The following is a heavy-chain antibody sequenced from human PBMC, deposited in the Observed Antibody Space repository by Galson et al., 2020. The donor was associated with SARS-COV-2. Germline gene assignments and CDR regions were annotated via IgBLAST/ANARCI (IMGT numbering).Heavy chain of an antibody. CDR2: IYPGDSDT. D-gene: IGHD2-21*01. Sequence: GESLKISCTGSGYSFTSYWIGWVRQMPGKGLEWMGIIYPGDSDTRYSPSFQGQVTISADKSISTAYLQWSSLKASDTAMYYCARVVVIATFDYYYMDVWGKGTTVTVSS. CDR3: ARVVVIATFDYYYMDV. J-gene: IGHJ6*03. CDR1: GYSFTSYW. V-gene: IGHV5-51*01.